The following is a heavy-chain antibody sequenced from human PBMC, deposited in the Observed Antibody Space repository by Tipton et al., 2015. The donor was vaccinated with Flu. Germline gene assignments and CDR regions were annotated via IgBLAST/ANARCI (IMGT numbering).Heavy chain of an antibody. CDR3: ARLGPPERHYDFWTGFPGYLDL. V-gene: IGHV1-18*01. Sequence: QVQLVQSGAEVKKPGASVRLSCQASGYIFINHDVAWVRQAPGQGLEWMGWVSADTGNTKYAQKLQGRVSLTTDTSTNTTYMDLRSLRSDDTAVYYCARLGPPERHYDFWTGFPGYLDLWGRGTLVTVSS. D-gene: IGHD3-3*01. J-gene: IGHJ2*01. CDR2: VSADTGNT. CDR1: GYIFINHD.